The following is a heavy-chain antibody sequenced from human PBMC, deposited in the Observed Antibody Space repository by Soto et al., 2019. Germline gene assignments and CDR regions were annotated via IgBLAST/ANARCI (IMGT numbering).Heavy chain of an antibody. Sequence: QVQLVQSGAEVKKPGASVKVSCKASGYTFTSSYMHWVRQAPGQGLEWMGIINPSGGSTSYAQKFQGRVTMTRDTSTSTVYMELSSVRSEDTAVYYCARIYCGGDCYKTQQESYFDYWGQGTLVTVSS. CDR3: ARIYCGGDCYKTQQESYFDY. CDR1: GYTFTSSY. J-gene: IGHJ4*02. D-gene: IGHD2-21*02. CDR2: INPSGGST. V-gene: IGHV1-46*01.